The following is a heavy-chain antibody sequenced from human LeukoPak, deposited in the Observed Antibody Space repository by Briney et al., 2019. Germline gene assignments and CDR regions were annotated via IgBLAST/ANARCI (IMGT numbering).Heavy chain of an antibody. D-gene: IGHD3-10*01. J-gene: IGHJ3*02. CDR2: ISWNSGSI. CDR3: AKRFHAFDI. Sequence: GGSLRLSCAASGFTFSSYAMHWVRQAPGKGLEWVSGISWNSGSIGYADSVKGRFTISRDNAKNSLYLQMNSLRAEDTALYYCAKRFHAFDIWGQGTMVTVSS. V-gene: IGHV3-9*01. CDR1: GFTFSSYA.